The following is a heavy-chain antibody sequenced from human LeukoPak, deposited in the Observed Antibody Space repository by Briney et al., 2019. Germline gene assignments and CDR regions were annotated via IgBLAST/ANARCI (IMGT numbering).Heavy chain of an antibody. CDR3: ARELRTFDS. CDR2: IKHNGDEL. Sequence: GGSLPLSCAASGFTFSSYWMTWVRQAPGKGLEWVANIKHNGDELNYVDSVEDRFTISRDNAKNSLYLHMTGLRAEDMAVYYCARELRTFDSGRQGTLVTVSS. J-gene: IGHJ4*02. V-gene: IGHV3-7*01. D-gene: IGHD3-16*01. CDR1: GFTFSSYW.